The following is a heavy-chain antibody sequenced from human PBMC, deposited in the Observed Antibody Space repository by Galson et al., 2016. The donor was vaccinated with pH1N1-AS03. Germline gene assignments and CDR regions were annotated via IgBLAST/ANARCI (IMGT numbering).Heavy chain of an antibody. D-gene: IGHD2-8*02. Sequence: SVKVSCKASGGTFNDFAISWVRQAPGKGLEWLGRIILVFGTTNYAQKFQGRVMITADASTSTAYMELSSLRFDGTAVYYCAGYHGVAYVSFDIWGRGTLVTVTS. V-gene: IGHV1-69*13. CDR3: AGYHGVAYVSFDI. CDR2: IILVFGTT. CDR1: GGTFNDFA. J-gene: IGHJ3*02.